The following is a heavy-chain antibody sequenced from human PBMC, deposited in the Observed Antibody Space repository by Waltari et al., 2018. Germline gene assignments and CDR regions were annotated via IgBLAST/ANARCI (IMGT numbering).Heavy chain of an antibody. CDR1: GYTFTSYA. J-gene: IGHJ6*02. CDR2: INAGNGNT. Sequence: QVQLVQSGAEVKKPGASVKVSCKASGYTFTSYAMHWVRQAPGQRLEWMGWINAGNGNTKYSQKFQGRVTITRDTSASTAYMELSSLRSEDTAVYYCARDGPNDFWSGSKPYYYGMDVWGQGTTVTVSS. CDR3: ARDGPNDFWSGSKPYYYGMDV. V-gene: IGHV1-3*01. D-gene: IGHD3-3*01.